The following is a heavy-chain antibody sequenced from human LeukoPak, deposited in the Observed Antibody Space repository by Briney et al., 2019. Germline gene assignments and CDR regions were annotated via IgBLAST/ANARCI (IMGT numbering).Heavy chain of an antibody. V-gene: IGHV3-53*01. Sequence: GGSLRLSCVASGFTFDDYGMSWVRQAPGKGLEWVSVIYTDGRTYYEESVKGRFTISRDNNKNTLNLQMNSLTAEDTAVYYCARGRPNFYFDYWGQGTLVTVSS. J-gene: IGHJ4*02. CDR2: IYTDGRT. D-gene: IGHD3-10*01. CDR3: ARGRPNFYFDY. CDR1: GFTFDDYG.